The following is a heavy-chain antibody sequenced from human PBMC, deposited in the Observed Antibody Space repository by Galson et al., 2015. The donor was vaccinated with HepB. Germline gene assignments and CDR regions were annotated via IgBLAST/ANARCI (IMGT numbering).Heavy chain of an antibody. D-gene: IGHD3-10*01. CDR2: IVVGSGNT. CDR3: ASWGWFGEPVDY. V-gene: IGHV1-58*01. CDR1: GFTFTSSA. J-gene: IGHJ4*02. Sequence: SVKVSCKASGFTFTSSAVQWVRQARGQRLEWIGWIVVGSGNTNYAQKFQERVTITRDMSTSTAYMELSSLRSEDTAVYYCASWGWFGEPVDYWGQGTLVTVSS.